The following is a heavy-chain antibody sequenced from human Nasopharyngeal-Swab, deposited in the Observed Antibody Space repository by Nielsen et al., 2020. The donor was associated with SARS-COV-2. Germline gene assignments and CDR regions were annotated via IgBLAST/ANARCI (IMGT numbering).Heavy chain of an antibody. CDR2: FDPEDGET. Sequence: ASVKVSCKVSGYTLTELSMHWVRQAPGKGLEWMGGFDPEDGETIYAQKFQGRVTMTEDTSTDTAYMELSSLRSEDTAVYYCATSLPALLWFGESTRGYYYGMDVWGQGTTVTVFS. CDR1: GYTLTELS. J-gene: IGHJ6*02. D-gene: IGHD3-10*01. CDR3: ATSLPALLWFGESTRGYYYGMDV. V-gene: IGHV1-24*01.